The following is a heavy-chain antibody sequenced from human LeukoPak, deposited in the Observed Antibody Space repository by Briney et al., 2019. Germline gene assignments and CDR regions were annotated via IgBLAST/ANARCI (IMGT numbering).Heavy chain of an antibody. D-gene: IGHD3-22*01. V-gene: IGHV3-30*03. J-gene: IGHJ4*02. Sequence: GGSLRLSCAASGFTFSSYGMHWVRQAPGKGLEWVAVISYDGSNKYYADSVKGRFTISRDNSKNTLYLQMNSLRTEDTAVYYCARVPGYDSSGYFDYWGQGTLVTVSS. CDR2: ISYDGSNK. CDR1: GFTFSSYG. CDR3: ARVPGYDSSGYFDY.